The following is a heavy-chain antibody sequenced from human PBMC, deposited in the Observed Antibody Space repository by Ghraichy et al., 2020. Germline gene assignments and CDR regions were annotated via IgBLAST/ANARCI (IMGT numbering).Heavy chain of an antibody. CDR2: ISDDGSDK. CDR1: GFTFSTYG. Sequence: GGSLRLSCAASGFTFSTYGMHWVRQAPGKGLEWVAVISDDGSDKYYADSVRGRFTISRDNSKNTLYLQMNSLRAEDTALYYCAKGRSGSYSLLGFHYWGQGTLVTVSS. CDR3: AKGRSGSYSLLGFHY. J-gene: IGHJ4*02. V-gene: IGHV3-30*18. D-gene: IGHD3-10*01.